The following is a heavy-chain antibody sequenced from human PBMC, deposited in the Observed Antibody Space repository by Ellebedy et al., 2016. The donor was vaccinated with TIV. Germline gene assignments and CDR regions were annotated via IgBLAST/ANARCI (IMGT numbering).Heavy chain of an antibody. CDR1: GYTFSSYW. Sequence: AASVKVSCKASGYTFSSYWIHWVRQAPGQGLEWMGMINPSRGTTDYAQRFQGRVTMTRDTSTRTVYMELSSLRSEDTALYYCVRDVIIVPARWFDPWGQGTLVTVSS. J-gene: IGHJ5*02. CDR2: INPSRGTT. CDR3: VRDVIIVPARWFDP. V-gene: IGHV1-46*01. D-gene: IGHD2-2*01.